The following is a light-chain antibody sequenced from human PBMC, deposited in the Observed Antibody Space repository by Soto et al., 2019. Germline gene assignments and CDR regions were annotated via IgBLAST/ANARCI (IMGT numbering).Light chain of an antibody. Sequence: DIQMTQSPSSLSASVGDTVTITCQASKDISNYLNWYQQKPGKAPKLLIYDASNLETGVPSRFSGSGSGTDFTFTISSLQPEYIATYYCQQYDNLPRMSTFGQGTKLEIK. J-gene: IGKJ2*01. V-gene: IGKV1-33*01. CDR2: DAS. CDR1: KDISNY. CDR3: QQYDNLPRMST.